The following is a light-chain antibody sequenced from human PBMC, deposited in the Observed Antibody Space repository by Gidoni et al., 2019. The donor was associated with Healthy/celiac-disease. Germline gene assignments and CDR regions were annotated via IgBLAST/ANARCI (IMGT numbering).Light chain of an antibody. CDR2: GAS. J-gene: IGKJ2*01. CDR1: QSVSSSY. Sequence: ESVLTQSPGTLSLSPGERATLSCRASQSVSSSYLAWYQQKPGQAPRLLIYGASSRATGIPDRFSGSVSGTDFNLTISRLEPEDFAVYYCQQYGSSLYTFGQGTKLEIK. CDR3: QQYGSSLYT. V-gene: IGKV3-20*01.